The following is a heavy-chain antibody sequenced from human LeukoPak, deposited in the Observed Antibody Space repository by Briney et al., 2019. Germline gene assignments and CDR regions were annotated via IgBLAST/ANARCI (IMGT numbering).Heavy chain of an antibody. CDR2: VSASGLST. V-gene: IGHV3-23*01. Sequence: GGSLRLSCAASGFTFSSYSMSWVRQSPGKGLEWVSSVSASGLSTYYADSVKGRFTISRDNSKNTLYLQMNSLTADDTALYYCAISGGIAARVPYWGQGTLVTVSS. CDR3: AISGGIAARVPY. CDR1: GFTFSSYS. J-gene: IGHJ4*02. D-gene: IGHD6-6*01.